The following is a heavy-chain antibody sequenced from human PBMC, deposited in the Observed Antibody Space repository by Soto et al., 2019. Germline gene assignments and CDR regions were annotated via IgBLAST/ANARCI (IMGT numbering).Heavy chain of an antibody. D-gene: IGHD6-13*01. CDR3: SRRGPLAAAGNNWFDP. CDR1: GVSISSSSYY. CDR2: IYYSGST. Sequence: PSETLSLTCTVSGVSISSSSYYWGWIRQPPGKGLEWIGSIYYSGSTYYNPSLKSRVTISVDTSKNQFSLKLSSVTAADTAVYYCSRRGPLAAAGNNWFDPWGQGTLVTVSS. J-gene: IGHJ5*02. V-gene: IGHV4-39*01.